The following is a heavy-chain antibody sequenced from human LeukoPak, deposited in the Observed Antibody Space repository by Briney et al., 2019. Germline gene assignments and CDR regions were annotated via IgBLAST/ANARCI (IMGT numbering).Heavy chain of an antibody. CDR3: ARGPGRLVTTSRYFHF. Sequence: GGSLRLSCAASGLTFSNYVMSWVRQAPGKGLEWVSAISGSDGSTWYADSVKGRFTVSRDNSKNTLYLQMNSLRAEDTAVYYCARGPGRLVTTSRYFHFWGQGTLVTVSS. CDR2: ISGSDGST. CDR1: GLTFSNYV. J-gene: IGHJ1*01. V-gene: IGHV3-23*01. D-gene: IGHD4-17*01.